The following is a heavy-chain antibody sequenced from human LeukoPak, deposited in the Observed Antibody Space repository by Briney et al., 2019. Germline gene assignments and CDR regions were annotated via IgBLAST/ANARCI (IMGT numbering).Heavy chain of an antibody. D-gene: IGHD6-19*01. CDR1: GFTFSSYA. Sequence: GGPLRLSCAASGFTFSSYARSGLRQAPGKGVEWVSGISGSGGSTYYPDSVKRRFTISRDNSKNTLYLQMNSLRAEDAAIYYCAKARGLWLDSYLDYWGQGTLVTVSS. V-gene: IGHV3-23*01. CDR3: AKARGLWLDSYLDY. J-gene: IGHJ4*02. CDR2: ISGSGGST.